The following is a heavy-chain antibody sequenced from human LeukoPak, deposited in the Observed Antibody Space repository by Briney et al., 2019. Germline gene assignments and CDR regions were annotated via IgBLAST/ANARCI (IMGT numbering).Heavy chain of an antibody. Sequence: GGSLRLSCAASGFTFSSYAMSWVREAPGKGLEGVSAISGSGTSTYYADSVKGRFTISRDNYKNTLYLQMNSLRADDTAVYYCAKGGGRYSGFDIWGQGTMVTVSS. CDR1: GFTFSSYA. J-gene: IGHJ3*02. V-gene: IGHV3-23*01. D-gene: IGHD1-26*01. CDR3: AKGGGRYSGFDI. CDR2: ISGSGTST.